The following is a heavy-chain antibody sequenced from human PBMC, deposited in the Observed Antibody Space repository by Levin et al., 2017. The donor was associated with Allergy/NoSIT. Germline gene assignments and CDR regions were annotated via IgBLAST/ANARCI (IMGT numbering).Heavy chain of an antibody. D-gene: IGHD6-19*01. CDR1: GFTVSTNY. V-gene: IGHV3-53*01. CDR2: IYSAGST. J-gene: IGHJ5*02. CDR3: AGGPPYSSGWYGGNWFDP. Sequence: GGSLRLSCAASGFTVSTNYMSWVRQAPGKGLEWVSIIYSAGSTYYADSVKGRFTISRDNSQNTVSLQMNSLRAEDTAIYYCAGGPPYSSGWYGGNWFDPWGQGTLVTVSS.